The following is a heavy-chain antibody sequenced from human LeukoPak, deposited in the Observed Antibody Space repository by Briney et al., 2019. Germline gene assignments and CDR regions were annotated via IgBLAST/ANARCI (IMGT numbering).Heavy chain of an antibody. D-gene: IGHD6-19*01. V-gene: IGHV4-59*01. CDR2: IYYSGST. CDR3: ARGQIAVAGTVDYGMDV. J-gene: IGHJ6*04. Sequence: SETLSLTCTVSGGSIGSYYWSWIRQPPGKGLEWIGYIYYSGSTNYNPSLKSRVTISVDTSKNQFSLRLSSVTAADTAVYYCARGQIAVAGTVDYGMDVWGKGTTVTVSS. CDR1: GGSIGSYY.